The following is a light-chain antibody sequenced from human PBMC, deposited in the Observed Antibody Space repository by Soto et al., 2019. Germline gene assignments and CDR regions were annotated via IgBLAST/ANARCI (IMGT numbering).Light chain of an antibody. CDR2: GNS. CDR1: SSNIGAGYD. CDR3: QAYCSSLSGVI. J-gene: IGLJ2*01. V-gene: IGLV1-40*01. Sequence: QSVLTQPPSVSGAPGQRVTISCTGSSSNIGAGYDVHWYQQLPGTAPKLLIYGNSNRPSGVPDRFSGSKSGTSASLAITGLQAEDWADYYCQAYCSSLSGVIFGGGT.